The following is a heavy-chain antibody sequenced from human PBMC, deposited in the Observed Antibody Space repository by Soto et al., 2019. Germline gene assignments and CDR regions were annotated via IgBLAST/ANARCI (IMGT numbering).Heavy chain of an antibody. CDR1: GGSISSGGYY. D-gene: IGHD3-22*01. CDR2: IYYSGST. Sequence: QVQLQESGPGLVKPSQTLSLTCTVSGGSISSGGYYWSWIRQHPGKGLEWIGYIYYSGSTYYNPSLKSRVTISVDTSKNQFSLKLSSVTAADTAVYYCARKTGSSGYYYVVGGAFDIWGQGTMVTVSS. J-gene: IGHJ3*02. V-gene: IGHV4-31*03. CDR3: ARKTGSSGYYYVVGGAFDI.